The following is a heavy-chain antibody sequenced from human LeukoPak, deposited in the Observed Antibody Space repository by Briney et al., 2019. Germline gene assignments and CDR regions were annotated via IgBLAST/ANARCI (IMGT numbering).Heavy chain of an antibody. J-gene: IGHJ4*02. CDR1: GGSISSYY. Sequence: SETLSLTCTVSGGSISSYYWSWIRQPPGKGLEWIGYIYYSGSTNYNPSLKSRVTISVDTSKNQFSLKLSYVTAADTAVYYCARDAYYYDSSGSSFDYWGQGTLVTVSS. V-gene: IGHV4-59*01. CDR3: ARDAYYYDSSGSSFDY. CDR2: IYYSGST. D-gene: IGHD3-22*01.